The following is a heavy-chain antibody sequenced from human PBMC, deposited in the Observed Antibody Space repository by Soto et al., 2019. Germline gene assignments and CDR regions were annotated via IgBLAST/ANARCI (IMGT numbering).Heavy chain of an antibody. CDR2: IYYSGST. J-gene: IGHJ4*02. CDR3: MLGSGWKDFDY. V-gene: IGHV4-39*01. Sequence: SGGSISGSSYYWGWIRQPPGKGLEWIGNIYYSGSTYYNPSLKSRVTISVDTSKNQFSLKLSSVTAADTAVYYCMLGSGWKDFDYWGQGTLVTVSS. D-gene: IGHD3-22*01. CDR1: GGSISGSSYY.